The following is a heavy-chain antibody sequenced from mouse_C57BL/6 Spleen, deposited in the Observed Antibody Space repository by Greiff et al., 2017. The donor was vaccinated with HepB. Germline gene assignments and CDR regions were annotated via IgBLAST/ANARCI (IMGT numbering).Heavy chain of an antibody. D-gene: IGHD2-2*01. V-gene: IGHV3-6*01. J-gene: IGHJ2*01. CDR3: ASGFMVKGY. Sequence: EVKLMESGPGLVKPSQSLSLTCSVTGYSITSGYYWNWIRQFPGNKLEWMGYISYDGSNNYNPSLKNRISITRDTSKNQFFLKLNSVTTEDTATYYCASGFMVKGYWGQGTTLTVSS. CDR2: ISYDGSN. CDR1: GYSITSGYY.